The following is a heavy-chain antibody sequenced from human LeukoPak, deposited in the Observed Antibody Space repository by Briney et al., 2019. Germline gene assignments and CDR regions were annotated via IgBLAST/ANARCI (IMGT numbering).Heavy chain of an antibody. CDR1: GGSISSYY. V-gene: IGHV4-59*12. Sequence: SETLSLTCTVSGGSISSYYWSWIRQPPGKGLEWIGYIYYSGSTNYNPSLKSRVTISVDTSKNQFSLKLSSVTAADTAVYYCARDFRVDSFGSTGFDYWGRGTLVTVSS. J-gene: IGHJ4*02. D-gene: IGHD3-22*01. CDR3: ARDFRVDSFGSTGFDY. CDR2: IYYSGST.